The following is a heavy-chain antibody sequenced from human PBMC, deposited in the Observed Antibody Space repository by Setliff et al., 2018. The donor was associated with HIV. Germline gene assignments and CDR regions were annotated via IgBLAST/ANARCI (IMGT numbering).Heavy chain of an antibody. Sequence: PGGSLRLSCAASGFSFSAFWMRWARQAPGKGLEWVANINGDGDEKYYEGSVKGRFTISRDNAKNSLSLQMNSLRVDDTAVYYCAALSLRTNSVYGVISTRFDPWSQGTLVTVSS. CDR1: GFSFSAFW. V-gene: IGHV3-7*03. CDR2: INGDGDEK. J-gene: IGHJ5*02. D-gene: IGHD3-3*01. CDR3: AALSLRTNSVYGVISTRFDP.